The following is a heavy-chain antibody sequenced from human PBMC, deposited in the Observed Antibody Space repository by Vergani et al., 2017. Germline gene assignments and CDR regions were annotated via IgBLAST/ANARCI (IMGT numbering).Heavy chain of an antibody. CDR2: IIPIFGTA. Sequence: QVQLVQSGAEVKKPGSSVKVSCKASGGTFSSYAISWVRQAPGQGLEWMGGIIPIFGTANYAQQVQGRVTMTADESKSTAYMELSSLRSEDTAVYYCARADVEYCGGDCYRPYFDYWGQGTLVTVSS. D-gene: IGHD2-21*01. V-gene: IGHV1-69*01. J-gene: IGHJ4*02. CDR3: ARADVEYCGGDCYRPYFDY. CDR1: GGTFSSYA.